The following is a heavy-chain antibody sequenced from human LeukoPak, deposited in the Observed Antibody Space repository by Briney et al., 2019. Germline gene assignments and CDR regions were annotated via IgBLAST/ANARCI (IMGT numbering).Heavy chain of an antibody. V-gene: IGHV4-39*07. Sequence: SETLSLNCTVSGDSIKSDSYYWGWIRQPPGKGLEWIGTIYYSGSTNYNPSVKSRVTISVDTSKNQFSLKITSLTAADTAVYYCARGPTISETGYFDYWGQGTLVTVSS. J-gene: IGHJ4*03. CDR3: ARGPTISETGYFDY. CDR2: IYYSGST. D-gene: IGHD1-1*01. CDR1: GDSIKSDSYY.